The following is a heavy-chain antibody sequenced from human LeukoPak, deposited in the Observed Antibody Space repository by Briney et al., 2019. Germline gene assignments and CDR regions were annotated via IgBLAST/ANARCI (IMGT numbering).Heavy chain of an antibody. V-gene: IGHV3-23*01. CDR1: GFTLSSYT. D-gene: IGHD7-27*01. Sequence: AGSLRPSCPASGFTLSSYTVTCVRQPPGRGLKWVSTITTGDSNTYYASSVTGRSTVSTDDSKHPPYLQMTRQRTEGTAVSFWAKDGGLWVSAHWGDSWGRGTLVTVSS. CDR2: ITTGDSNT. CDR3: AKDGGLWVSAHWGDS. J-gene: IGHJ4*02.